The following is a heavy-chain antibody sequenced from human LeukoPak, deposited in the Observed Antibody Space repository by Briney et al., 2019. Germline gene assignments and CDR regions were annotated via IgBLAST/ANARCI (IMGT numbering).Heavy chain of an antibody. CDR3: GKVWRGNYRDALDI. CDR2: ISGDGSGT. CDR1: GFTFSRYA. D-gene: IGHD3-3*01. V-gene: IGHV3-23*01. J-gene: IGHJ3*02. Sequence: PGGSLRLSCAASGFTFSRYAMNWVRQAPGKGLEWVSGISGDGSGTNYADSVKGRFTVSRDNSKNTLFLQMNSLRAEDTAVYYCGKVWRGNYRDALDIWGQGTMVTVSS.